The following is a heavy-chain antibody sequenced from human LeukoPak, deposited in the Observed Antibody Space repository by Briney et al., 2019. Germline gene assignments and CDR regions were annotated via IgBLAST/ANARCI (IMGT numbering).Heavy chain of an antibody. Sequence: RASVKVSCKVSGYTLTELSMHWVRQAPGKGLEWMGGFDPEDGETIYAQKFQGRVTMTEDTSTDTAYMELSSLRSEDTAVYYCATGFVVVPTGGYYYGMDVWGQGTTVTVSS. D-gene: IGHD2-2*01. V-gene: IGHV1-24*01. CDR1: GYTLTELS. CDR3: ATGFVVVPTGGYYYGMDV. J-gene: IGHJ6*02. CDR2: FDPEDGET.